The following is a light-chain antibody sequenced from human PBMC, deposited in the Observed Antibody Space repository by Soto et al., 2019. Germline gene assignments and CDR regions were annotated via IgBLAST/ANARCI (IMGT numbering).Light chain of an antibody. CDR3: QQRTSWPPWT. Sequence: EIVLTQSPGTLSLSPGGRATLSCRASQSVGLSLAWYQQKPGQAPRRLIYDASERASGIPARFSGSGSGTDFTLTISSLEPEDFAVYYCQQRTSWPPWTFGQGTKVDIK. J-gene: IGKJ1*01. CDR1: QSVGLS. V-gene: IGKV3-11*01. CDR2: DAS.